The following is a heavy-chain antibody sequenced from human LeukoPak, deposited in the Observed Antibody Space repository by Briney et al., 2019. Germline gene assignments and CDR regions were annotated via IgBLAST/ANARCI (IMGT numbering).Heavy chain of an antibody. Sequence: GASVKVSCKASGGTFSSYAISWVRQAPGQGLEWMGRIIPILGIANYAQKFQGRVTITADKSTSTAYMELSSLRSEDTSVYYCAREGTTQGSSSFIFDYWGQGTLVTVSS. V-gene: IGHV1-69*04. D-gene: IGHD6-13*01. CDR2: IIPILGIA. CDR3: AREGTTQGSSSFIFDY. CDR1: GGTFSSYA. J-gene: IGHJ4*02.